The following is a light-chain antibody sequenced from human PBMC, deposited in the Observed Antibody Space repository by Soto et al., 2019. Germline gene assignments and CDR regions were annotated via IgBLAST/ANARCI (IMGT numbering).Light chain of an antibody. CDR2: GAS. V-gene: IGKV3-20*01. J-gene: IGKJ5*01. CDR3: QQYDNSIT. Sequence: EIVLTQSPDTVSLSPGETATLSCRASQSVSSNYLAWYQQKPGQAPRLLIYGASSRATGIPDRFSGSGSGTAFTLTTSRLEPEDFAVFYCQQYDNSITFGQGTRLEI. CDR1: QSVSSNY.